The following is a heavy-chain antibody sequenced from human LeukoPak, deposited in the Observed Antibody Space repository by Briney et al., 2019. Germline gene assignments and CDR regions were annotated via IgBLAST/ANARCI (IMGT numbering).Heavy chain of an antibody. CDR2: IKHDGSEK. V-gene: IGHV3-7*05. CDR3: TRDRYGD. Sequence: GGSLRLSCVVSGFTFSSSWMSWVRQAPGKGLEWLANIKHDGSEKFYVDPVKGRFTISRDNARNSLYLQMDSLRADDTAVYYCTRDRYGDWGQGTPVTVSS. CDR1: GFTFSSSW. D-gene: IGHD5-18*01. J-gene: IGHJ4*02.